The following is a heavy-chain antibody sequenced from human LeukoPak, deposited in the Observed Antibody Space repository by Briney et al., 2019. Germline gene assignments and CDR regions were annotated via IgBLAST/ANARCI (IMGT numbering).Heavy chain of an antibody. J-gene: IGHJ4*02. CDR3: ARTDWGSPDY. V-gene: IGHV4-39*01. CDR1: GGSISSSSYY. Sequence: PSETLSLTCTVSGGSISSSSYYWVWIRQPPGKGLEWIGSIYYSGSTYYNPSLKSRVTISVDTSKNQFSLKLSSVTAADTAVYYCARTDWGSPDYWGQGTQVTVSS. D-gene: IGHD7-27*01. CDR2: IYYSGST.